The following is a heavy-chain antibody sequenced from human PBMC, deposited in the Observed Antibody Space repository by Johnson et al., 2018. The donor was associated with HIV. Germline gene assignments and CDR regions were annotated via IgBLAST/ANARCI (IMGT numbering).Heavy chain of an antibody. Sequence: VQLVESGGGLVQPGGSLRLSCAASRITFSRYWMTWVRQAPGKGLEWVANIKQDGSEKYYVDSVKGRFTISRDNAKNSLYILMNSLRAEDTAVYSCARDFGLGDLSYETVDAFDFWGPGTLVTVSS. D-gene: IGHD3-16*02. J-gene: IGHJ3*01. V-gene: IGHV3-7*01. CDR1: RITFSRYW. CDR3: ARDFGLGDLSYETVDAFDF. CDR2: IKQDGSEK.